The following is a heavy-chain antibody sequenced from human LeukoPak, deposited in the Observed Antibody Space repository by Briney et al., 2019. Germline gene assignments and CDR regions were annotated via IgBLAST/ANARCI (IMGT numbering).Heavy chain of an antibody. Sequence: ASVKVSCKASGYTFTSYGISWVRQAPGQGLEXXXXXSAYNGNTNYAQKLQGRVTMTTDTSTSTAYMELRSLRSDDTAVYYCARVLCSSTSCYGIDYWGQGTLVTVSS. D-gene: IGHD2-2*01. CDR1: GYTFTSYG. CDR3: ARVLCSSTSCYGIDY. J-gene: IGHJ4*02. V-gene: IGHV1-18*01. CDR2: XSAYNGNT.